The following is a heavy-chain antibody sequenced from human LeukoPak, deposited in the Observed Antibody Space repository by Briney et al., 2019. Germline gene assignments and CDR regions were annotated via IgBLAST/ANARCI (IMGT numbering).Heavy chain of an antibody. CDR1: GGTFSSYT. CDR2: IIPILGIA. Sequence: SVKVSCKASGGTFSSYTISWVRQAPGQGLEWMGRIIPILGIANYAQKFQGRVTITADKSTSTAYMELSSLRSEDTAVYYCAREVSVVPAAVGAFDIWGQGKMVTVSS. D-gene: IGHD2-2*01. J-gene: IGHJ3*02. CDR3: AREVSVVPAAVGAFDI. V-gene: IGHV1-69*04.